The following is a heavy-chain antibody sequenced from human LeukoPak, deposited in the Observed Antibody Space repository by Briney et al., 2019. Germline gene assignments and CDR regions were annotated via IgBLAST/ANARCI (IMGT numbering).Heavy chain of an antibody. V-gene: IGHV4-34*01. D-gene: IGHD3-3*01. CDR3: AGGILRDFWSGYYRPAPGHRKGWFDP. CDR1: GGSFSGYY. CDR2: INHSGST. J-gene: IGHJ5*02. Sequence: PSETLSLTCAVYGGSFSGYYWSWIRQPPGKGLEWIGEINHSGSTNYNPSLKSRVTMSVDTSRNQFSLKLSSVTAADTAVYYCAGGILRDFWSGYYRPAPGHRKGWFDPWGQGTLVTVSS.